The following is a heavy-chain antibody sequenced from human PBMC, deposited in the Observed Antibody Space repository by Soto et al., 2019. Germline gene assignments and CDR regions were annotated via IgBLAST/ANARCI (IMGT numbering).Heavy chain of an antibody. CDR2: IYHSGRA. V-gene: IGHV4-30-4*08. D-gene: IGHD6-13*01. CDR3: ARVSWSGSPRAFDI. Sequence: QVQLQESGPGLVKPSQTLSLTCTVSGDSMSSGDNYWSWIRQPPGKGLGCIAYIYHSGRAFYNPSFRSRGGNSVGPSRNQFSLKLTSVTAGDTAVYYWARVSWSGSPRAFDIWGQGTSVTVSS. CDR1: GDSMSSGDNY. J-gene: IGHJ3*02.